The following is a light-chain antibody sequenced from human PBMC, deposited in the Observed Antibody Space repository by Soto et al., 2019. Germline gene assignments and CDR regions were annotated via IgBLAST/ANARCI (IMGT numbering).Light chain of an antibody. CDR1: HGITDY. CDR3: QNYNSAPWT. V-gene: IGKV1-27*01. CDR2: AAS. Sequence: DIQMTQSPSSLSASVGDRVTITCRASHGITDYLAWYQQKPVQVPNLLIYAASTLQSGVPSRFSGSGSGTDFTLTITGLQPEDVATYYCQNYNSAPWTFGQGTKVEIK. J-gene: IGKJ1*01.